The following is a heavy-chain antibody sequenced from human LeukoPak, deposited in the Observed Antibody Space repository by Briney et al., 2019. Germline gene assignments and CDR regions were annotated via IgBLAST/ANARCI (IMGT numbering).Heavy chain of an antibody. CDR2: FDPEDGET. CDR3: ATEHRLRYSGSYQLAFDI. Sequence: SVKVSCKVSGYTLTELSMHCVRQAPGKGLECMGGFDPEDGETIYAQKFQGRVTMTEDTSTDTDYMELSGLRSEDTPVYYCATEHRLRYSGSYQLAFDICGQGTMATVSS. CDR1: GYTLTELS. V-gene: IGHV1-24*01. D-gene: IGHD1-26*01. J-gene: IGHJ3*02.